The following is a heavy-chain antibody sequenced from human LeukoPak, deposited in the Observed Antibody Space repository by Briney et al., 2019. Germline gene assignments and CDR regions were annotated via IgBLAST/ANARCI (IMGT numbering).Heavy chain of an antibody. CDR3: AREYPPRYYYDSSGYLDY. V-gene: IGHV3-30*03. J-gene: IGHJ4*02. CDR1: GFTFSSYG. CDR2: ISYDGSNK. D-gene: IGHD3-22*01. Sequence: PGGSLRLSCAASGFTFSSYGMHWVRQAPGKGLEWVAVISYDGSNKYYADSVKGRFTISRDNSKNTLYLRMNSLRAEDTAVYYCAREYPPRYYYDSSGYLDYWGQGTLVTVSS.